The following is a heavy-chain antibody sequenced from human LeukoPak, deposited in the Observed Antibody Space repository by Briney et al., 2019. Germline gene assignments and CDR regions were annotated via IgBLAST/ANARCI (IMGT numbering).Heavy chain of an antibody. CDR2: ISSDGNSK. D-gene: IGHD5-12*01. Sequence: GGSLRLSCAASGFSFSSYSIHWVRQAPGKGLEWVAVISSDGNSKNFALSVKGRFAISRDNSKNTLFLQMNNLRSEDTALYCCVSPTADYPFLYYFDSWGQGTLVTVSS. J-gene: IGHJ4*02. CDR3: VSPTADYPFLYYFDS. CDR1: GFSFSSYS. V-gene: IGHV3-30*09.